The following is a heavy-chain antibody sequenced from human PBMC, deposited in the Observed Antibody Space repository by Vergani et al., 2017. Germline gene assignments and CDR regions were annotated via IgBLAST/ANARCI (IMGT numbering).Heavy chain of an antibody. CDR2: IYYSGST. CDR1: GGSISSGDYY. CDR3: ARVGVVRGVSYYYYYYGMDV. Sequence: QVQLQESGPGLVKPSQTLSLICTVSGGSISSGDYYRSWIRQPPRKGLEWIGYIYYSGSTYYNPSLKSRVTLSVDTSKNQFSLKLSSVTAADTAVYYCARVGVVRGVSYYYYYYGMDVWGQGTTVTVSS. J-gene: IGHJ6*02. V-gene: IGHV4-30-4*08. D-gene: IGHD3-10*01.